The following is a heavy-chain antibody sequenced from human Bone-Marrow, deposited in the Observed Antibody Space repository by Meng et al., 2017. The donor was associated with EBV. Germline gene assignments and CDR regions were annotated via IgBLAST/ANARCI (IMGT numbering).Heavy chain of an antibody. D-gene: IGHD6-19*01. CDR3: ARPFPSWQSPRLDPFGA. CDR2: VHYTGST. V-gene: IGHV4-39*01. CDR1: GDSISSFYY. J-gene: IGHJ5*02. Sequence: LPRRGAGPGKVNPSASLSLTCTVFGDSISSFYYWGWIRQPPGRGLEWIGSVHYTGSTYYSPSLKSRVTVSVDTSKNQFSLRLTSVTAADTAVYYCARPFPSWQSPRLDPFGAWGQGTLVTVSS.